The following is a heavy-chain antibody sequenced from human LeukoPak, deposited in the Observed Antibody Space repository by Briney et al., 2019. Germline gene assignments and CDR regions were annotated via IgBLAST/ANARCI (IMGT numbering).Heavy chain of an antibody. CDR3: ARGASIAVAGTYDY. CDR1: GFTVSSNY. J-gene: IGHJ4*02. V-gene: IGHV3-53*01. D-gene: IGHD6-19*01. CDR2: IYSGGST. Sequence: GGSLRLSCAASGFTVSSNYISWVRQAPGKGLEWVSVIYSGGSTYYADSVKGRFTISRDNSKNTLYLQMNSLRAEDTAVYYCARGASIAVAGTYDYWGQGTLVTVSS.